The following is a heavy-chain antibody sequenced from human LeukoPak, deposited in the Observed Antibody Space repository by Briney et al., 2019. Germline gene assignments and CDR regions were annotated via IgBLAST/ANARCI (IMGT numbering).Heavy chain of an antibody. CDR1: GGSVNSNW. Sequence: SETLSLTCAISGGSVNSNWWSWVRQPPGKGLEWIGEIYHSGITNYNPSLQSRVTISVDKPKNQFSLRLSSVTAADTAAYYCARAGGYYDSSGYYNRAGVFDIWGQGTMVTVSS. D-gene: IGHD3-22*01. V-gene: IGHV4-4*02. CDR3: ARAGGYYDSSGYYNRAGVFDI. J-gene: IGHJ3*02. CDR2: IYHSGIT.